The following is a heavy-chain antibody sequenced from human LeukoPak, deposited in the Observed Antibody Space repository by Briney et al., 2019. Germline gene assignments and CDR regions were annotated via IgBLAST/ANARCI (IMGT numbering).Heavy chain of an antibody. V-gene: IGHV3-53*01. CDR3: ARGGSYLSAFDI. CDR2: IYSGGST. Sequence: HAGGSLRLSCAASGFTVSSNYMSWVRQAPGKGLEWVSIIYSGGSTFYADSVKGRFTISSDNSKDTLYLQMNSLRAEDTAVYYCARGGSYLSAFDIWGQGTMVTVSS. CDR1: GFTVSSNY. J-gene: IGHJ3*02. D-gene: IGHD1-26*01.